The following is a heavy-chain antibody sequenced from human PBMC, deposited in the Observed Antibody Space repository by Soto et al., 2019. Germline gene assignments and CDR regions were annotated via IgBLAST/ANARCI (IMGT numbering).Heavy chain of an antibody. J-gene: IGHJ4*02. Sequence: ASVKVSCKASGYTFTSYAMHWVRQAPGQRLEWMGWINAGNGNTKYSQKLQGRVTMTTDTSTSTAYMELRSLRSDDTAVYYCASGWFGEFVYYFDYWGQGTLVTVSS. CDR1: GYTFTSYA. V-gene: IGHV1-3*01. CDR3: ASGWFGEFVYYFDY. CDR2: INAGNGNT. D-gene: IGHD3-10*01.